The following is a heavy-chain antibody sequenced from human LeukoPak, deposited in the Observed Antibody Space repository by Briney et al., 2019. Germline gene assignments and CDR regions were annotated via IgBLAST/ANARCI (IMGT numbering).Heavy chain of an antibody. V-gene: IGHV3-43D*04. CDR2: ISWDGGST. CDR1: GFTFDDYA. Sequence: GGSLRLSCAASGFTFDDYAMHWVRQAPGKGLEWVSLISWDGGSTYYADSVKGRFTISRDNSKNSLYLQMNSLRAEDTALYYCAKVGGSGSYYQKQHEQRYYYYMDVWGKGTTVTVSS. D-gene: IGHD3-10*01. J-gene: IGHJ6*03. CDR3: AKVGGSGSYYQKQHEQRYYYYMDV.